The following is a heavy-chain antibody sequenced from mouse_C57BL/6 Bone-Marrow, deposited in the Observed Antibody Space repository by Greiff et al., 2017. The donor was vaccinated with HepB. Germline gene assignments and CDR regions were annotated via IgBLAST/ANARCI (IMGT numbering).Heavy chain of an antibody. J-gene: IGHJ1*03. D-gene: IGHD1-1*01. CDR1: GFTFSDYY. Sequence: EVMLVESEGGLVQPGSSMKLSCTASGFTFSDYYMAWVRQVPEKGLEWVANINYDGSSTYYLDSLKSRFIISRDNAKNILYLQMSSLKSEDTATYYCAIGNYYGSSYNWYFDVWGTGTTVTVSS. V-gene: IGHV5-16*01. CDR3: AIGNYYGSSYNWYFDV. CDR2: INYDGSST.